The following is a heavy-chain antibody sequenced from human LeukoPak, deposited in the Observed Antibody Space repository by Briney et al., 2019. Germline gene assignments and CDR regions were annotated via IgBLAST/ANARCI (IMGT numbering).Heavy chain of an antibody. J-gene: IGHJ4*02. Sequence: GGSLRLSCAASGFTFSTYWMHWVRQAPGKGLVWVSRISSDGSITSYADSVKGRFTISRDNAKNILYLQMNSLRAEDTAVYYCARHLNYYLDYWGQGTLVTVSS. V-gene: IGHV3-74*01. D-gene: IGHD3-10*01. CDR1: GFTFSTYW. CDR3: ARHLNYYLDY. CDR2: ISSDGSIT.